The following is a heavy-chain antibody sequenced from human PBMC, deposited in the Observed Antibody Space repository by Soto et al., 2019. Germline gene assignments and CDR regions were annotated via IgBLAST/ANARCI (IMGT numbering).Heavy chain of an antibody. J-gene: IGHJ4*02. CDR1: GFTFSRYA. CDR3: AKSPSLGSEILDY. Sequence: EVQLLESGGGLVQPGGSLRLSCAASGFTFSRYAMSWVGQAPGKGLEWVSAISGSGGSTYYADSVKGRFTISRDNSKNTLYLQMNSLRAEDTAVYYCAKSPSLGSEILDYWGQGTLVTVSS. D-gene: IGHD3-16*01. CDR2: ISGSGGST. V-gene: IGHV3-23*01.